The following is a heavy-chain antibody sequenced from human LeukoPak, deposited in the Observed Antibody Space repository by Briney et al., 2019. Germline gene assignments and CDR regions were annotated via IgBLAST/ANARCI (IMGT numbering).Heavy chain of an antibody. D-gene: IGHD2-15*01. CDR3: AKARYCSGGSCYRGFDN. V-gene: IGHV3-30*02. Sequence: GGSLRLSCAASGFCFSTYAMHWVRQAPGKGLEWVALIWHDASHTFYTDPVKGRFTISRDNAKSSLYLQMNSLRAEDTASYYCAKARYCSGGSCYRGFDNWGQGTRVTVSS. J-gene: IGHJ4*02. CDR1: GFCFSTYA. CDR2: IWHDASHT.